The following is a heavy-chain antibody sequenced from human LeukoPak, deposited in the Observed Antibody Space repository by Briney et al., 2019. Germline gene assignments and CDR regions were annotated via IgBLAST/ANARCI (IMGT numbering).Heavy chain of an antibody. CDR2: IKQDGSEK. J-gene: IGHJ6*03. CDR3: ARDALLRFLGGYYYYYMDV. D-gene: IGHD3-3*01. V-gene: IGHV3-7*01. Sequence: GGSLRLSCAASGFTFSSYWMSWVCQAPGKGLEWVANIKQDGSEKYYVDSVKGRFTISRDNAKNSLYLQMNSLRAEDTAVYYCARDALLRFLGGYYYYYMDVWGKGTTVTVSS. CDR1: GFTFSSYW.